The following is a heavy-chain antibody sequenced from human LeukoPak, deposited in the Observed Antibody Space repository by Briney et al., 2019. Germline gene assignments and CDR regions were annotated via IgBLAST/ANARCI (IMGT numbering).Heavy chain of an antibody. CDR1: GGATSSGDYY. D-gene: IGHD3-22*01. CDR3: ARIGYYDSSGSY. V-gene: IGHV4-30-4*02. Sequence: PSETLSLTCTVSGGATSSGDYYSSSIRQPPGKGLEWIGYIYYSGSTSYHPSLKSRATISVEPSKNEFSLKLSSVTAGDTAVYYCARIGYYDSSGSYWGQGTLVSDCS. J-gene: IGHJ4*02. CDR2: IYYSGST.